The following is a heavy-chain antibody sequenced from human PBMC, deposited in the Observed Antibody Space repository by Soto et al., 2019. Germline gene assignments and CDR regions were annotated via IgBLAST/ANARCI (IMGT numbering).Heavy chain of an antibody. CDR2: ISKDGSAK. CDR3: ARAGYYDRSGHPDNWFDP. CDR1: GFIFSNYS. Sequence: QVQLVESGGGVVQPGTSLRLSCTASGFIFSNYSMHWVRQAPGKGLEWLSVISKDGSAKYYAVSVEGRFTISRDNSKNTVDLQLNSLRPEDTAIYYCARAGYYDRSGHPDNWFDPWGQGILVSVSS. J-gene: IGHJ5*02. V-gene: IGHV3-30-3*01. D-gene: IGHD3-22*01.